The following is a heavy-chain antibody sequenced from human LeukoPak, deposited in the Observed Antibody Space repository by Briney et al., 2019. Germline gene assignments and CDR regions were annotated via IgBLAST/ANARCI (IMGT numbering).Heavy chain of an antibody. CDR1: GYTFTGYY. D-gene: IGHD3-3*01. Sequence: GASVKVSCKASGYTFTGYYMHWVRQAPGQGLEWMGIINPSGGSTSYAQKFQGRVTMTRDMSTSTVYMELSSLRSEDTAVYYCARRPSRITIFGVVTDYFDYWGQGTLVTVSS. CDR2: INPSGGST. CDR3: ARRPSRITIFGVVTDYFDY. J-gene: IGHJ4*02. V-gene: IGHV1-46*01.